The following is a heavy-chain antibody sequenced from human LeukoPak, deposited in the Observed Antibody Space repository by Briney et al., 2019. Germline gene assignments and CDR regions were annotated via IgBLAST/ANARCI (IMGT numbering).Heavy chain of an antibody. D-gene: IGHD5-18*01. V-gene: IGHV3-21*01. CDR2: ISSSSSYI. J-gene: IGHJ4*02. CDR3: ARDLDTFDY. CDR1: GFTFNGYA. Sequence: GGSLRLSCAASGFTFNGYAMNWARQAPGKGLEWVSSISSSSSYIYYADSVKGRFTISRDNAKNSLYLQMNSLRAEDTAVYYRARDLDTFDYWGQGTLVTVSS.